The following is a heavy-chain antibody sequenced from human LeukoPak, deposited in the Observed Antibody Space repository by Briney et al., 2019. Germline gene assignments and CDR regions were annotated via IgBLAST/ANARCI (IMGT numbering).Heavy chain of an antibody. J-gene: IGHJ6*03. V-gene: IGHV4-59*01. CDR2: IYYSGST. Sequence: SETLSLTCTVSGGSISSYYWSWIRQPPGKGLEWIGYIYYSGSTNYNPSLKSRVTISVDTSKNQFSLKLSSVTAADAAVYYCAREIVGSSGWEYYYYMDVWGKGTTVTISS. CDR1: GGSISSYY. D-gene: IGHD3-22*01. CDR3: AREIVGSSGWEYYYYMDV.